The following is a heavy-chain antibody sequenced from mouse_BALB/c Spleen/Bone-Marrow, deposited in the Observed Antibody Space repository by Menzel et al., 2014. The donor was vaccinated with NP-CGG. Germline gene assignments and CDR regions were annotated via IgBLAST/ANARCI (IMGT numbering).Heavy chain of an antibody. D-gene: IGHD2-1*01. CDR3: ARSGNYYGNYYWYFEV. Sequence: SGPELVKPGALVKISCKASGYTFTSNDLNWVKQRPGPGLEWIGWIYPGDGSTKYNEKFKGKATLTADKSSSTAYMQLSSLTSENSAVYFCARSGNYYGNYYWYFEVWGAGTTVTVSS. J-gene: IGHJ1*01. CDR2: IYPGDGST. V-gene: IGHV1S33*01. CDR1: GYTFTSND.